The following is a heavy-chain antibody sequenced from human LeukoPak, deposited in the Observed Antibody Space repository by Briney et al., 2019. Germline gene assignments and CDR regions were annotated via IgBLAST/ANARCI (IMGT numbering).Heavy chain of an antibody. Sequence: SETLSLTCTVSGGSISSGGYYWSWIRQPPGKGLEWTGYIYHSGSTYYNPSLKSRVTISVDRSKNQFSLKLSSVTAADTAVYYCARANSYYYGDLDYRGQGTLVTVSS. D-gene: IGHD4-17*01. CDR3: ARANSYYYGDLDY. CDR2: IYHSGST. V-gene: IGHV4-30-2*01. J-gene: IGHJ4*02. CDR1: GGSISSGGYY.